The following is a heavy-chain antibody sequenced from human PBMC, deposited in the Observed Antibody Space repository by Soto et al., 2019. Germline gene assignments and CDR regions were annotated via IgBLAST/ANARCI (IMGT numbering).Heavy chain of an antibody. CDR2: ISYDGSNK. D-gene: IGHD3-3*01. Sequence: QVQLVESGGGVVQPGRSLRLSCAASGFTFSSYGMHWVRQAPGKGLEWVAVISYDGSNKYYADSVKGRFTISRDNSKNTLYLQMNSLRAEDTAVYYCAKDELRFLEWFYYGMDVWGQGTTVTVSS. CDR1: GFTFSSYG. J-gene: IGHJ6*02. V-gene: IGHV3-30*18. CDR3: AKDELRFLEWFYYGMDV.